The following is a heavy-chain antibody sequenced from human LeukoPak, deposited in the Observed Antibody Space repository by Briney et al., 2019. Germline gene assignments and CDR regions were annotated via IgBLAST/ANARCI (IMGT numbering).Heavy chain of an antibody. CDR3: AKEGWHSGYDYAEFDY. V-gene: IGHV3-23*01. J-gene: IGHJ4*02. D-gene: IGHD5-12*01. CDR1: GFTFSSYA. CDR2: ISGIGGST. Sequence: GGSLRLSCAASGFTFSSYAMSWVRQAPGKGLEWASGISGIGGSTYYADSVKGRFTISRDDSKNTLYVQVSSLRAEDTAVYYCAKEGWHSGYDYAEFDYWGQGTLVTVSS.